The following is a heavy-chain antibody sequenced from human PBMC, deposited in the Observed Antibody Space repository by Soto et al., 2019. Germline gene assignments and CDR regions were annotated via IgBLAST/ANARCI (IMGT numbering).Heavy chain of an antibody. J-gene: IGHJ2*01. CDR1: GGTLSSYA. CDR3: ARGVLYYCDSSGYAMRDWYFDL. CDR2: IITIFGTA. D-gene: IGHD3-22*01. V-gene: IGHV1-69*06. Sequence: QVQLVQSGAEFKKPGSSVKVSCKASGGTLSSYAISWVRQAPGHGLEWTGGIITIFGTANYAQKSQGRVTIPGDKSTRTGCMEMSRLRSEDTAVYYCARGVLYYCDSSGYAMRDWYFDLRGRGTLVTVPS.